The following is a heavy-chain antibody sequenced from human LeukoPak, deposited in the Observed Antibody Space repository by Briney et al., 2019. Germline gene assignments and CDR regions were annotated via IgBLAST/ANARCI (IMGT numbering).Heavy chain of an antibody. V-gene: IGHV4-34*01. CDR2: INHSGST. Sequence: SETLSLTCAVYGGSFSGYYWSWIRLPPGKGLEWIGEINHSGSTNYNPSLKSRVTISVDTSKNQFSLKLSSVTAADTAVYYCARAPIPYDYFDYWGQGTLVTVSS. J-gene: IGHJ4*02. CDR1: GGSFSGYY. CDR3: ARAPIPYDYFDY. D-gene: IGHD3-3*01.